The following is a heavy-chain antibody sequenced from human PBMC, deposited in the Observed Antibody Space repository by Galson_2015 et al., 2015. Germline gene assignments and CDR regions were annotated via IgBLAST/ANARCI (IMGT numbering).Heavy chain of an antibody. CDR3: GKDIVPGGLDY. D-gene: IGHD2-8*02. CDR2: IFWNSGRT. V-gene: IGHV3-9*02. CDR1: GLTSNDYA. Sequence: SLRLSCAASGLTSNDYAIHAWHWVRQAPGKGLEWVSGIFWNSGRTGYADSVRGRFTISRDNAKNSLYLQMNSLRTEDTAFYYCGKDIVPGGLDYWGQGTLVTVSS. J-gene: IGHJ4*02.